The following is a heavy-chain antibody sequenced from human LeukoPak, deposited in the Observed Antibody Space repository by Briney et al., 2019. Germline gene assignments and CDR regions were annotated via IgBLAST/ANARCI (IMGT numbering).Heavy chain of an antibody. CDR1: GFTFISYS. Sequence: GGSLRLSCAASGFTFISYSMNWVRQAPGKGLEWVSSISSSSSYIYYADSVKGRFTISRGNAKNSLYLQMNSLRAEDTAVYYCARDGTLIQSGFDYWGQGTLVTVSS. V-gene: IGHV3-21*01. J-gene: IGHJ4*02. D-gene: IGHD5-18*01. CDR3: ARDGTLIQSGFDY. CDR2: ISSSSSYI.